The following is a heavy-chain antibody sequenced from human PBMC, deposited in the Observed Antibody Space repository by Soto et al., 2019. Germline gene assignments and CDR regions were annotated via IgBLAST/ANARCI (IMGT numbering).Heavy chain of an antibody. D-gene: IGHD3-22*01. Sequence: GGSLRLSCAASGFTFSSYTMTWVRQAPGKGLEWISVIIGSGTTTYYADSVKGRFTISRDNSKNTLYLQMNSLRAEDTAVYYCARDQDYYDSSGYYPGSYWGQGTLVTVSS. CDR1: GFTFSSYT. CDR2: IIGSGTTT. V-gene: IGHV3-23*01. CDR3: ARDQDYYDSSGYYPGSY. J-gene: IGHJ4*02.